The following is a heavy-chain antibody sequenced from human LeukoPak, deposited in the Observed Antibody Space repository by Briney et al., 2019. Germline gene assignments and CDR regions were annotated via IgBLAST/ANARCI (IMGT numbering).Heavy chain of an antibody. CDR2: LYYSGST. CDR1: GGSISSGDYY. Sequence: SQTLSLTCTVSGGSISSGDYYWSWIRQPPGKELEWIGSLYYSGSTYYNPSLKSRVTISVDTSKNQFSLRLSSVTAADTAVYYCATSGSYSNYALDYWGQGTLVAVSS. J-gene: IGHJ4*02. V-gene: IGHV4-39*01. CDR3: ATSGSYSNYALDY. D-gene: IGHD4-11*01.